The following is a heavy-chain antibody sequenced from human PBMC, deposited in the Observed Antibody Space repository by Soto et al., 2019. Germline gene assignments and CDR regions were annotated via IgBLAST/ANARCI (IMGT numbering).Heavy chain of an antibody. CDR1: GYTFTSYG. J-gene: IGHJ6*02. CDR2: ISAYNGNT. D-gene: IGHD2-2*01. CDR3: ARDIVVVPAATPYGMDF. V-gene: IGHV1-18*01. Sequence: ASVKVSCKASGYTFTSYGISWVRQAPGQGLEWMGWISAYNGNTNYAQKLQGRVTMTTDTSTSTAYMELRSLRSDDTAVYYCARDIVVVPAATPYGMDFSAQGTSVIGSS.